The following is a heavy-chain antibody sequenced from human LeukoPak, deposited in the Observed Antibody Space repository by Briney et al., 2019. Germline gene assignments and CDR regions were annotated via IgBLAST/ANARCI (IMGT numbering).Heavy chain of an antibody. V-gene: IGHV3-74*01. Sequence: PGGSLRLSCAASGFTFSSYWMHWVRQAPGKGLVWVSRINSDGSGTSYADSVKGRFTISRDNAKNTLYLQMNSLRAEDTAVYYCARDFVSIAARSFDYWGQGTLVTVSS. CDR3: ARDFVSIAARSFDY. CDR2: INSDGSGT. CDR1: GFTFSSYW. J-gene: IGHJ4*02. D-gene: IGHD6-6*01.